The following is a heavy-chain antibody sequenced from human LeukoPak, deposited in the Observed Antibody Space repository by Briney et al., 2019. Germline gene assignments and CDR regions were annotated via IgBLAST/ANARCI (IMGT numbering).Heavy chain of an antibody. J-gene: IGHJ4*02. CDR3: AMVVTATIDY. CDR1: GGSFSDYS. D-gene: IGHD2-21*02. CDR2: INHSGST. Sequence: SETLSLTCAVYGGSFSDYSWNWSRQPPGKGLEWIGEINHSGSTNYNPSLKSRVTISVDTSKNQFSLKLSSVTAADTAVYYCAMVVTATIDYWGQGTLVTVSS. V-gene: IGHV4-34*01.